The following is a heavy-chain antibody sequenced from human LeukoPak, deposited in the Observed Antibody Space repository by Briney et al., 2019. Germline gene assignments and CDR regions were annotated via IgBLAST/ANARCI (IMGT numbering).Heavy chain of an antibody. V-gene: IGHV4-34*01. J-gene: IGHJ4*02. CDR2: INHSGST. D-gene: IGHD6-19*01. CDR1: GGSFSGYY. CDR3: ARYSGWYLVPDY. Sequence: PSETLSLTCAVYGGSFSGYYWSWIRQPPGKGLEWIGEINHSGSTNYNPSLKSRVTISVDTSKNQFSLKLSSVTAADTAVYYCARYSGWYLVPDYWGQGTLVTVSS.